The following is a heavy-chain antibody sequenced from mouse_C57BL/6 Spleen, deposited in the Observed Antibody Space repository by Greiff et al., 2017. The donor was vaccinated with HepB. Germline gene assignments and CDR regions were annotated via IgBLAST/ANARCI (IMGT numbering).Heavy chain of an antibody. CDR1: GYTFTSYG. V-gene: IGHV1-81*01. CDR2: IYPRSGNT. Sequence: VKLMESGAELARPGASVKLSCKASGYTFTSYGISWVKQRTGQGLEWIGEIYPRSGNTYYNEKFKGKATLTADKSSSTAYMELRSLTSEDSAVYFCARWGGSSYEFAYWGQGTLVTVSA. D-gene: IGHD1-1*01. CDR3: ARWGGSSYEFAY. J-gene: IGHJ3*01.